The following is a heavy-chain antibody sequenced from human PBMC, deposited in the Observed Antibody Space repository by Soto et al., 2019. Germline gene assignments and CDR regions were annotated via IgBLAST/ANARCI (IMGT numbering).Heavy chain of an antibody. CDR1: GFTFTSYW. CDR3: ARMPWNSGHNWFDP. D-gene: IGHD1-7*01. J-gene: IGHJ5*02. Sequence: EVQLVESGGGLVQPGGSLRLSCAASGFTFTSYWMSWVRQAPGKGLEWVANIKHDGSEKYYVDSVKGRFIISRDNAKNSLYLQMNSLRAEDTAVYYCARMPWNSGHNWFDPWGQGSLVTVSS. CDR2: IKHDGSEK. V-gene: IGHV3-7*01.